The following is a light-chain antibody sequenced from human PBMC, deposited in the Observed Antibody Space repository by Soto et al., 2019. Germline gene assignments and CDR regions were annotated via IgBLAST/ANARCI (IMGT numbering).Light chain of an antibody. J-gene: IGLJ2*01. CDR2: EDI. V-gene: IGLV2-8*01. Sequence: QSALSQPPSASGSPGQSVTISCTGTSSDVVGQSFVSWYQQRPGKAPKLMIYEDIKRPSWVPDRFSGSKSGNTASLTVSGRQSEYEADYYCSSYSDSKSVIFGGGTKVTVL. CDR1: SSDVVGQSF. CDR3: SSYSDSKSVI.